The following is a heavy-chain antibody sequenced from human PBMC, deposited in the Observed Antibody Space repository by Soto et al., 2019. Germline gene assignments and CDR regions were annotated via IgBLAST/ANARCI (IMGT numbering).Heavy chain of an antibody. CDR2: IYYSGST. CDR3: ASLVRTGWKIFDH. D-gene: IGHD6-19*01. Sequence: QVQLQESGPGLVKPSETLSLTCTVSGGSFSSYFWSWIRQPPGKGLEWIGYIYYSGSTTYNPSLESRVTISVYTSKNQFSLHLTSVTAADTAVYYCASLVRTGWKIFDHWGQGALVAVSS. V-gene: IGHV4-59*01. CDR1: GGSFSSYF. J-gene: IGHJ4*02.